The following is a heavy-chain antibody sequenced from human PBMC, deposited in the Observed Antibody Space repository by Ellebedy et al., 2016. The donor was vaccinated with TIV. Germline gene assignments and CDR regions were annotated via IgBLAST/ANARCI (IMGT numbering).Heavy chain of an antibody. Sequence: GGSLRLSXAASGFTFSSYSMNWVRQAPGKGLEWVSYISSSSSTIYYADSVKGRFTISRDNAKNSLYLQMNSLRDEDTAVYYCAREDYYDSSGYSPGDAFDIWGQGTMVTVSS. CDR3: AREDYYDSSGYSPGDAFDI. V-gene: IGHV3-48*02. J-gene: IGHJ3*02. CDR2: ISSSSSTI. CDR1: GFTFSSYS. D-gene: IGHD3-22*01.